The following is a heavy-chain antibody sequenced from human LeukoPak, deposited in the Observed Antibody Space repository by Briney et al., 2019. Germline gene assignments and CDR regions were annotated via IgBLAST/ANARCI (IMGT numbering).Heavy chain of an antibody. V-gene: IGHV4-34*01. J-gene: IGHJ4*02. CDR1: GGSFSGYY. CDR2: INHSGST. CDR3: ARGGDIVVVTAIGFLDY. D-gene: IGHD2-21*02. Sequence: PSETLSLTCAVYGGSFSGYYWSWIRQPPGKGLEWIGEINHSGSTNYNPSLKSRVTISVDTSKNQFSLKLSSVTAADTAVYYCARGGDIVVVTAIGFLDYWGQGTLVTVSS.